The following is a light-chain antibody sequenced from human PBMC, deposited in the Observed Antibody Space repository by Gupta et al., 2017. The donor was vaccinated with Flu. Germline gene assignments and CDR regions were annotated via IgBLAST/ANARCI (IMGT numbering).Light chain of an antibody. J-gene: IGKJ4*01. V-gene: IGKV3-20*01. CDR3: QQYDTSPLT. Sequence: ERSPLSCRARQILSNNFVAWYKQKPGQSPRLRIYGASSRATGIADRFGGSGSGTDFTLTISGLEAEDFAVYYCQQYDTSPLTFGGGTKVEIK. CDR1: QILSNNF. CDR2: GAS.